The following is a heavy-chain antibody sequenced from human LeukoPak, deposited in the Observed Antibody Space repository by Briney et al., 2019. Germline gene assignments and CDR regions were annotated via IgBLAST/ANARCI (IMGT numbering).Heavy chain of an antibody. Sequence: RAGGSLRLSCAASRFTLSTYWMSWVRQAPGKGLEWVSNIKQDGSEKYYLGSVKGRFTVSRDNAKNSLYLQMNSLRAEDTAVYYCASSVLRYFDWLLYGPFDYWGQGTLVTVSS. D-gene: IGHD3-9*01. V-gene: IGHV3-7*01. CDR3: ASSVLRYFDWLLYGPFDY. CDR1: RFTLSTYW. CDR2: IKQDGSEK. J-gene: IGHJ4*02.